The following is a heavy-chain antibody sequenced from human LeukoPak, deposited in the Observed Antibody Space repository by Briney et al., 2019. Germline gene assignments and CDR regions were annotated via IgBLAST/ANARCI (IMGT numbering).Heavy chain of an antibody. CDR2: IYYSGST. J-gene: IGHJ4*02. Sequence: SETLSLTCTVSGGSISSGGYCWSWIRQHPGKGLEWIGYIYYSGSTYYNPSLKSRVTISVDTSKNQFSLKLSSVTAADTAVYYCARATYYDFWSGYPTQYYFDYWGQGTLVTVSS. D-gene: IGHD3-3*01. CDR1: GGSISSGGYC. V-gene: IGHV4-31*03. CDR3: ARATYYDFWSGYPTQYYFDY.